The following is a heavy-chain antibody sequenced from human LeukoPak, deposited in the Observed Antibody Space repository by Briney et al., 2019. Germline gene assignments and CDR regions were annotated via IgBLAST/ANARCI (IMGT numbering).Heavy chain of an antibody. CDR2: IAADGKDK. V-gene: IGHV3-30*03. Sequence: GGSLRLSCAASGFTFSNAWMSWVRQAPGKGLEWVAVIAADGKDKHHADSVKGRFTISRDNSKNTLYLQMNSLRTEDTAVYYCARDVRRAARYYFDYWGQGTLVTVSS. CDR3: ARDVRRAARYYFDY. CDR1: GFTFSNAW. D-gene: IGHD6-25*01. J-gene: IGHJ4*02.